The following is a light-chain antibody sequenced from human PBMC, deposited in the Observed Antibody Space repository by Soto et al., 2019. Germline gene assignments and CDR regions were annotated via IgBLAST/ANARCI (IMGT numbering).Light chain of an antibody. CDR3: QQFYRYPWT. Sequence: DIPMTQSPSTLSASVGDRVTITCRASQSVDTCLAWYQQKPGKAPHLLIYKASSLETGVPSRFSGSGSVTEFTLTIISLQPDDFATYYCQQFYRYPWTFGQGTKVEIK. CDR2: KAS. J-gene: IGKJ1*01. V-gene: IGKV1-5*03. CDR1: QSVDTC.